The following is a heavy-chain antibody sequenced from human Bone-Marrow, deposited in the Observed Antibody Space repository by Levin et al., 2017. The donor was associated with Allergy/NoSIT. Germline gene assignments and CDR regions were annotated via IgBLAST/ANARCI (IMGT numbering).Heavy chain of an antibody. Sequence: ETLSLTCMVSGGSINSNNYYWDWVRQPPGKGLEWVSFISTHGGYIYYADSVEGRFTISRDNAQNSLYLQINSLTAADTAVYFCARTARPFAAGPYHFDYWGRGSLVTVSS. CDR3: ARTARPFAAGPYHFDY. J-gene: IGHJ4*02. D-gene: IGHD2-15*01. V-gene: IGHV3-21*01. CDR2: ISTHGGYI. CDR1: GGSINSNNYY.